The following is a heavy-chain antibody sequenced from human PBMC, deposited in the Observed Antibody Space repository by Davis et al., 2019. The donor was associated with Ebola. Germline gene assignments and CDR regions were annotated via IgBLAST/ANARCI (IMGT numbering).Heavy chain of an antibody. D-gene: IGHD6-6*01. J-gene: IGHJ5*02. CDR1: GFTFSNSA. V-gene: IGHV3-7*03. CDR3: ARDRIAARGWFDP. Sequence: GGSLRLSCAASGFTFSNSAMSWVRQAPGKGLEWVANIKQDGSERYYVDSVKGRFTISRDNAKNSLYLQMNSLRADDTAVYYCARDRIAARGWFDPWGQGTLVTVSS. CDR2: IKQDGSER.